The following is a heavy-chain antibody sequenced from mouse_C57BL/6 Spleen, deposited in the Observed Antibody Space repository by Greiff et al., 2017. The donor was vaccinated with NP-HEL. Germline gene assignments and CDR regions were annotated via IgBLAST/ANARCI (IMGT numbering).Heavy chain of an antibody. V-gene: IGHV1-69*01. CDR1: GYTFTSYW. CDR2: IDPSDSYT. CDR3: ARVYGNYGGGAMDY. J-gene: IGHJ4*01. Sequence: QVHVKQPGAELVMPGASVKLSCKASGYTFTSYWMHWVKQRPGQGLEWIGEIDPSDSYTNYNQKFKGKSTLTVDKSSSTAYMQLSSLTSEDSAVYYCARVYGNYGGGAMDYWGQGTSVTVSS. D-gene: IGHD2-1*01.